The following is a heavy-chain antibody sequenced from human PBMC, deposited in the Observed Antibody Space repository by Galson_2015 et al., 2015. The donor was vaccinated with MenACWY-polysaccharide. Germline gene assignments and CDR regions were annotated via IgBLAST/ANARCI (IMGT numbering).Heavy chain of an antibody. V-gene: IGHV3-49*03. Sequence: SLRLSCATSGFTFGDHAMAWFRQAPGKGLEWVGFIRSKTDGETTKYAASVKGRFTISRDDSNSIAYLQMNSLKIEDTAVYYCTRDRPLDYWGQGTLVTVSP. CDR3: TRDRPLDY. CDR1: GFTFGDHA. J-gene: IGHJ4*02. CDR2: IRSKTDGETT.